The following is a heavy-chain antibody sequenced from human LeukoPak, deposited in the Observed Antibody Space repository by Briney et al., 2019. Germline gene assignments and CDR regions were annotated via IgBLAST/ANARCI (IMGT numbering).Heavy chain of an antibody. J-gene: IGHJ4*02. Sequence: GRSLRLSCAASGFTFSSYGMHWVRQAPGKGLEWVAVISYDGGNKFYADSVRGRFTISRDNSKNTLYLQVNSLRAADTAVYYCAKDLGGSLLPDYWGQGTLVTVSS. CDR3: AKDLGGSLLPDY. CDR1: GFTFSSYG. V-gene: IGHV3-30*18. CDR2: ISYDGGNK. D-gene: IGHD1-26*01.